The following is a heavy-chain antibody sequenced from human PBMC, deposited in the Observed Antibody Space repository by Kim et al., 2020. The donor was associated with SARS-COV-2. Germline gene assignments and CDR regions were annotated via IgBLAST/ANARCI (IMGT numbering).Heavy chain of an antibody. CDR1: GYTLTELS. V-gene: IGHV1-24*01. Sequence: ASVKVSCKVSGYTLTELSMHWVRQAPGKGLEWMGGFDPEDGETIYAQKFQGRVTXTEDTSTDTAYMELSSLRSEDTAVYYCATVFXIFGVVYFDYWGQGTXVTVSS. CDR2: FDPEDGET. CDR3: ATVFXIFGVVYFDY. D-gene: IGHD3-3*01. J-gene: IGHJ4*02.